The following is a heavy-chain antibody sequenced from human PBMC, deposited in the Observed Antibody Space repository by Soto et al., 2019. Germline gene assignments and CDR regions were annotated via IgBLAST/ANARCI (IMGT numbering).Heavy chain of an antibody. D-gene: IGHD3-10*01. CDR3: ATERGVWFGELLDDY. V-gene: IGHV3-48*01. CDR1: GFTFSSYS. CDR2: ISSSSSTI. J-gene: IGHJ4*02. Sequence: EVQLVESGGGLVQPGGSLRLSCAASGFTFSSYSMNWVRQAPGKGLEWVSYISSSSSTIYYADSVKGRFTISRDNAKNSLYLQMNSLRAEDTAVYYCATERGVWFGELLDDYWGQGTLVTVSS.